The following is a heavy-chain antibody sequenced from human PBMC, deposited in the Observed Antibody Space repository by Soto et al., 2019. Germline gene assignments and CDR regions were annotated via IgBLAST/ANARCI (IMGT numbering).Heavy chain of an antibody. CDR1: GFTFSSYA. V-gene: IGHV3-23*01. J-gene: IGHJ5*02. D-gene: IGHD3-9*01. Sequence: GGSLRLSCAASGFTFSSYAMSWVRQAPGKGLEWVSAISGSGGSTYYADSVKGRFTISRDNSKNTLYLQMNSLRAEDTAVYYCAKKGDYDILTGYYSGGWFDPWGQGTLVTVSS. CDR3: AKKGDYDILTGYYSGGWFDP. CDR2: ISGSGGST.